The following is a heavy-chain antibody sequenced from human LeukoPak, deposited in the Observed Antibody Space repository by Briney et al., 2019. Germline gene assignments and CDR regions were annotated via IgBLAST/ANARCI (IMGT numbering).Heavy chain of an antibody. V-gene: IGHV4-4*09. D-gene: IGHD3-22*01. J-gene: IGHJ4*02. CDR3: ARVTSPFYDSSGYYYDY. CDR1: GGSISSYY. Sequence: SETLSLTCTVSGGSISSYYWSWIRQPPGKGLEWIGYIYTSGSTNYNPSLKSRVTISVDTSKNQFSLKLSSVTAADTAVYYCARVTSPFYDSSGYYYDYWGQGTLDTVSS. CDR2: IYTSGST.